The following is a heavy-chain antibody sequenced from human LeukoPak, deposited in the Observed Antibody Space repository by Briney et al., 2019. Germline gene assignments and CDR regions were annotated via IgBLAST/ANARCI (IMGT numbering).Heavy chain of an antibody. V-gene: IGHV1-2*02. J-gene: IGHJ5*02. CDR1: GYIFTDYY. D-gene: IGHD2-2*01. CDR2: SNPNSGDT. Sequence: GASVKVSCKASGYIFTDYYMHWVRQAPGQGLEWMVWSNPNSGDTEFAQKFQGRVTMTGDTSISTAYMELSRLRSDDAAVYYCTRGSRIPSSTKSPYDPWGQGTLVTVSS. CDR3: TRGSRIPSSTKSPYDP.